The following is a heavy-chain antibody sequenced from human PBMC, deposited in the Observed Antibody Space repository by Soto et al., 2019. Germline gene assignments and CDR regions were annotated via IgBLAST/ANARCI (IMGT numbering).Heavy chain of an antibody. J-gene: IGHJ4*02. V-gene: IGHV3-53*01. CDR1: GITATNGH. CDR2: IYSDDNT. CDR3: ARDWNGDQYFDF. D-gene: IGHD4-17*01. Sequence: DVQLVKSGGGLIQPGGSLRLSCAASGITATNGHMSWVRQAPGKGLEWVSVIYSDDNTYYGDSVKGRFKISRYTSKNTLYLQMNSHRAKDTAVYYGARDWNGDQYFDFWDQGSLVTVSS.